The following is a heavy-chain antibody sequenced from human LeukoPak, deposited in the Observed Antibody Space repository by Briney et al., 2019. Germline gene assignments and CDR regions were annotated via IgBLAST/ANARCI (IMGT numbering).Heavy chain of an antibody. CDR2: IYRDDDK. CDR1: GFSLSTSGVG. V-gene: IGHV2-5*02. CDR3: VHDIPGGEGFQH. Sequence: SGPTLVNPTQTLTLTCTFSGFSLSTSGVGVGWIRQPPGKALEWLALIYRDDDKRYSPSLKSRLTTTKDTSKNQVVLTMTNMDPVDTATYYCVHDIPGGEGFQHWGQGTLVTVSS. D-gene: IGHD3-16*01. J-gene: IGHJ1*01.